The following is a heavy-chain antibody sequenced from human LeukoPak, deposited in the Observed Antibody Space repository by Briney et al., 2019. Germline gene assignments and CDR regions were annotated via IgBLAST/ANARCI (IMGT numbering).Heavy chain of an antibody. CDR1: GFTVSDNC. CDR3: ARDPGGSYLDY. CDR2: IYSGGTA. Sequence: GGSLRLSCAASGFTVSDNCMSWVRQAPGKGLEWVSIIYSGGTAYYADSVKGRFTISRDNSKNTLYLQMNSLRAEDTAVYYCARDPGGSYLDYWGQGTLVTVSS. V-gene: IGHV3-66*01. D-gene: IGHD1-26*01. J-gene: IGHJ4*03.